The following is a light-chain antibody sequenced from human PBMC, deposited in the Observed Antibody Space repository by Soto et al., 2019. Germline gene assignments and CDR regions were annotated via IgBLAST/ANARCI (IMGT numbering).Light chain of an antibody. CDR3: KKLNSYPIT. V-gene: IGKV3-15*01. Sequence: DIVMTQSPANMSVSPGERATLSCRASQSVSSNLACYQQNPGQAPRLLISGASTRATGIPARFSGSGSGTEFTLAISSLQPEEFATYYCKKLNSYPITVGKGTRLGIK. J-gene: IGKJ5*01. CDR2: GAS. CDR1: QSVSSN.